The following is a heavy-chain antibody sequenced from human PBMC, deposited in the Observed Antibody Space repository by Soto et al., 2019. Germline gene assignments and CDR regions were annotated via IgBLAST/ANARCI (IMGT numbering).Heavy chain of an antibody. V-gene: IGHV4-39*01. CDR1: GGSISISTYY. Sequence: PSETLSLTCPVSGGSISISTYYWGWIRQPPGKGLEWIGSVYYSGSTYYNPSLKSRVTISVDTSKNQFSLKLSSVTAADTAVYYCARHGQLYNSGWYLNWFDPWGQGTLVTVS. J-gene: IGHJ5*02. CDR3: ARHGQLYNSGWYLNWFDP. D-gene: IGHD6-19*01. CDR2: VYYSGST.